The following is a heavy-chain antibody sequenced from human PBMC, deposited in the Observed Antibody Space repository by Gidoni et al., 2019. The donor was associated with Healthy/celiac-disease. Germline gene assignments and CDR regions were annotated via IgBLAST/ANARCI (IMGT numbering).Heavy chain of an antibody. V-gene: IGHV1-69*01. CDR3: AHGSKGYCSSTSCRKANYYYYMDV. CDR2: IIPIFGTA. D-gene: IGHD2-2*01. Sequence: QVQLVQSGAEVKKPGSSVKVSCKASGGTFSSYAISWMGGIIPIFGTANYAQKFQGRVTITADESTSTAYMELSSLRSEDMAVYYCAHGSKGYCSSTSCRKANYYYYMDVWGKGTTVTVSS. CDR1: GGTFSSYA. J-gene: IGHJ6*03.